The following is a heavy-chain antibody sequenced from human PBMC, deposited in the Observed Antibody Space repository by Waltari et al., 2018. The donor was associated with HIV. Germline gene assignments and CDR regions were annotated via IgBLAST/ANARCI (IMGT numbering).Heavy chain of an antibody. J-gene: IGHJ6*02. Sequence: QVQLQESGPGLVKPSQTLSLICTVSDCSVATGGNYWPWLRQRPGKGPEWIGYIENSGNTYYNPSLQSRVTISLETSENQFSLKVNSVTPADTAVYYCARELHAIGHGYGSYFGMDVWGQGTTVTVSS. V-gene: IGHV4-31*03. CDR2: IENSGNT. D-gene: IGHD5-18*01. CDR1: DCSVATGGNY. CDR3: ARELHAIGHGYGSYFGMDV.